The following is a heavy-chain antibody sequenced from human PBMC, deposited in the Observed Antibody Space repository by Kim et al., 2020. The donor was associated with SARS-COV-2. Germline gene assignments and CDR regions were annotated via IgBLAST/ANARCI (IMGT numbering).Heavy chain of an antibody. J-gene: IGHJ4*02. CDR3: AKDMGDILTGSPPGGFDY. V-gene: IGHV3-9*01. Sequence: GGSLRLSCAASGFTFDDYAMHWVRQAPGKGLEWVSGISWNSGSIGYADSVKGRFTISRDNAKNSLYLQMNSLRAEDTALYYCAKDMGDILTGSPPGGFDYWGQGTLVTVSS. D-gene: IGHD3-9*01. CDR2: ISWNSGSI. CDR1: GFTFDDYA.